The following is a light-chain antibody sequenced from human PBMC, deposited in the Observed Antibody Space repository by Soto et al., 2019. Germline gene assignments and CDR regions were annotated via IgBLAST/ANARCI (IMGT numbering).Light chain of an antibody. CDR2: RNV. Sequence: QSVLTQSPSASGTPGQRVTIFCSGSSSNIGNNFAYWYQQLPGTAPKLLIYRNVQRPSGVPDRFSGSKSGSSASLAISGLRSEDEADYSCAAWDDSLSGVVFGGGTKLTVL. V-gene: IGLV1-47*01. J-gene: IGLJ2*01. CDR3: AAWDDSLSGVV. CDR1: SSNIGNNF.